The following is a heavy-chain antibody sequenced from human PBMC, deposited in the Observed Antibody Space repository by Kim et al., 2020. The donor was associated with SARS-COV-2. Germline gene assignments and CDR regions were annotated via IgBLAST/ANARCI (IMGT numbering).Heavy chain of an antibody. Sequence: SETLSLTCTVSGGSISSSSSYWGWIRQPPGKGLEWIGSIYYSGSTYYNPSLKSQVTISVDTSENQFSLRLSSVTAADTALYYCARHFGGSSRFDPWGQGTLVTVSS. J-gene: IGHJ5*02. CDR1: GGSISSSSSY. D-gene: IGHD2-2*01. CDR2: IYYSGST. V-gene: IGHV4-39*01. CDR3: ARHFGGSSRFDP.